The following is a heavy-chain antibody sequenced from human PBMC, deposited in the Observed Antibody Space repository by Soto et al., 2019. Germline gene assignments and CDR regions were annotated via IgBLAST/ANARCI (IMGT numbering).Heavy chain of an antibody. V-gene: IGHV1-69*13. CDR3: ARVRGSLWFGEAYYYGMDV. CDR1: GGTFSSYA. CDR2: IIPIFGTA. J-gene: IGHJ6*02. D-gene: IGHD3-10*01. Sequence: SVKVSCKASGGTFSSYAISWVRQAPGQGLEWMGGIIPIFGTANYAQKFQGRVTITADESTSTAYMELSSLRSGDTAVYYCARVRGSLWFGEAYYYGMDVWGQGTTVTVSS.